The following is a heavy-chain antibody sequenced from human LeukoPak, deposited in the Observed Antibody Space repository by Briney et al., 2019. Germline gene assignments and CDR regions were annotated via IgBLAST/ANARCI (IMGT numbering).Heavy chain of an antibody. J-gene: IGHJ4*02. CDR2: IYHSGST. Sequence: SETLSLTCTVSGGSISSGGYHWSWIRQPPGKGLEWIGYIYHSGSTYYNPSPKSRVTISVDTSKNQFSLKVSSVNAADTAVYYCARRLVREYYFDYWGQGTLVTVSS. D-gene: IGHD3-10*01. CDR3: ARRLVREYYFDY. CDR1: GGSISSGGYH. V-gene: IGHV4-30-2*05.